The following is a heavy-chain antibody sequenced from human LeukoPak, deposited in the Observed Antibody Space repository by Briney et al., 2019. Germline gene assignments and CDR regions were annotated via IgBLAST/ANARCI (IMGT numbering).Heavy chain of an antibody. D-gene: IGHD5/OR15-5a*01. J-gene: IGHJ4*02. CDR3: TSTYVYVRSMDY. CDR1: GFTFGDYA. CDR2: IRSKAYGGTT. V-gene: IGHV3-49*04. Sequence: GRSLRLSCTASGFTFGDYAMSWVRQAPGKGPEWVGFIRSKAYGGTTEYAASVKGRFTISRDDSKSIAYLQMNSLKTEDTAVYYCTSTYVYVRSMDYWGQGTLVTVSS.